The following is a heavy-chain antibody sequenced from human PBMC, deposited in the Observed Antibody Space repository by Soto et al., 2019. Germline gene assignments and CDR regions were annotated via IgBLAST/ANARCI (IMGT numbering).Heavy chain of an antibody. D-gene: IGHD2-15*01. J-gene: IGHJ6*02. CDR3: ARHCSGGSCYLNFYYGMDV. CDR1: GYSFTSYW. Sequence: RESLKISCQGSGYSFTSYWIGWVRQMPGKGLEGMGIIYPGDSDTRYSPSFQGQVTISADKSISTAYLQWSSLKASDTAMYYCARHCSGGSCYLNFYYGMDVWGQGITVPVSS. CDR2: IYPGDSDT. V-gene: IGHV5-51*01.